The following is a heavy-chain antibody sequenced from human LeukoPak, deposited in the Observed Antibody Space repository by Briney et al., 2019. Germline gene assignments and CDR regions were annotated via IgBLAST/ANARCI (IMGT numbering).Heavy chain of an antibody. CDR1: GFSLTTYE. J-gene: IGHJ3*02. CDR2: IGSSGDSI. CDR3: ARDRRVGATWSVGALDI. Sequence: PGGSLRLSCAASGFSLTTYEMNWVRQAPGKGLEWVSYIGSSGDSIYYADSVKGRFTISRDNAKNSLSLQMNSLRAEDTAIYYCARDRRVGATWSVGALDIWGQGTTVTVSS. D-gene: IGHD1-26*01. V-gene: IGHV3-48*03.